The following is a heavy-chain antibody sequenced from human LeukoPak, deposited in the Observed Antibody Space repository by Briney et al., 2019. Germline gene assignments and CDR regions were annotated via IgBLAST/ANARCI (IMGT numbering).Heavy chain of an antibody. CDR1: GFTFSSYS. J-gene: IGHJ4*02. D-gene: IGHD2-2*01. V-gene: IGHV3-48*04. CDR2: ISSSSSTI. CDR3: AREYQLLHFDY. Sequence: PGGSLRLSCAASGFTFSSYSMNWVRQAPGKGLEWVSYISSSSSTIYYADSVKGRFTISRDNAKKSLYLQMNSLRAEDTAVYYCAREYQLLHFDYWGQGTLVTVSS.